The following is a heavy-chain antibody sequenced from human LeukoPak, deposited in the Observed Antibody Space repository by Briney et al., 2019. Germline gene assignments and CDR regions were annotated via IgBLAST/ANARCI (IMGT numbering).Heavy chain of an antibody. D-gene: IGHD4-11*01. Sequence: PGGSLRLSCAASGFTVSSNYMSWVRQAPGKGLEWVAVISYDGSNKYYADSAKGRFTISRDNSKNTLYLQMNSLRAEDTAVYYCAGTVNYYYYGMDVWGQGTTVTVSS. CDR1: GFTVSSNY. CDR3: AGTVNYYYYGMDV. J-gene: IGHJ6*02. V-gene: IGHV3-30-3*01. CDR2: ISYDGSNK.